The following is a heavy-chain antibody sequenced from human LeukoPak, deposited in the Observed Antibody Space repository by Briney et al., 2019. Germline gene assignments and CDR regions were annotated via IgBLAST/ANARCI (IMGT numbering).Heavy chain of an antibody. CDR1: GYTFTSYG. CDR3: ARRFSGPTVGDNWFGP. Sequence: ASVKVSCKASGYTFTSYGISWVRQAPGQGLEWRGWISAYNGNTNYAQKLQGRVTMTTDTSTSTAYMGLRSLGSDDTALYYCARRFSGPTVGDNWFGPWGQGTLVTVSS. J-gene: IGHJ5*02. D-gene: IGHD2/OR15-2a*01. V-gene: IGHV1-18*01. CDR2: ISAYNGNT.